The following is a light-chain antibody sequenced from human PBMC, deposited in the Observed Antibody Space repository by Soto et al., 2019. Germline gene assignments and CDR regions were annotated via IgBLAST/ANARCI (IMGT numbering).Light chain of an antibody. CDR3: QRYDDAPLT. J-gene: IGKJ4*01. CDR1: QGISNY. Sequence: DIQMTQSPSSLSASVGDRATMTCRASQGISNYLVWYQQQPGKVPKLLIYAASTLHSGVPSRFSGSGSGTDFTLTISSLQPEDVGTYYCQRYDDAPLTFGGGTKVDIK. V-gene: IGKV1-27*01. CDR2: AAS.